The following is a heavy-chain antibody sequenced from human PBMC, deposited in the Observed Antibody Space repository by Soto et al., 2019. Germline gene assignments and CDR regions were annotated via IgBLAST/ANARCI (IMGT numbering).Heavy chain of an antibody. Sequence: PSETLSLTCTVSGGSINTFYWSWVRQPAGKGLEWIGRIFSSGSTSFNPSLESRVAMSVDTSKNHFSLNLSSVTAADMAVYYCAREGSYSDYNFEHGIQLWCFDFWGQGALVTVSS. CDR1: GGSINTFY. CDR2: IFSSGST. V-gene: IGHV4-4*07. D-gene: IGHD5-12*01. CDR3: AREGSYSDYNFEHGIQLWCFDF. J-gene: IGHJ4*02.